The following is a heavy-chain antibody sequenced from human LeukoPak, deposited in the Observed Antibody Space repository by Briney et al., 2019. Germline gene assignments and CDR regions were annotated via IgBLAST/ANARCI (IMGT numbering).Heavy chain of an antibody. Sequence: ASVKVSCKASGYTFTGYYMHWVRQAPGQGLEWMGWIDPNSGGTNFAQKFRGRVTMTRDTSISTAYMEVSSLISDDTAVYYCARDGGRRGVVGYWGQGTLVTVPS. J-gene: IGHJ4*02. CDR2: IDPNSGGT. CDR3: ARDGGRRGVVGY. D-gene: IGHD3-10*01. CDR1: GYTFTGYY. V-gene: IGHV1-2*02.